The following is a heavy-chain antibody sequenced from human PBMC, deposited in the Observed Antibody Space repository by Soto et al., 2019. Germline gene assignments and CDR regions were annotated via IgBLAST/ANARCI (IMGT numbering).Heavy chain of an antibody. Sequence: QVQLVQSGAEVKKPGASVKVSCKTSGYTFHIYGITWVRQAPGRGLEWMGWISTYTGKTDYAQSLQGRVTMTTDTSTGTAYLEVRSLSSDDTAVYFCARDVYSGSGDSFDLWGQVTMVTVSS. D-gene: IGHD6-6*01. CDR1: GYTFHIYG. V-gene: IGHV1-18*01. J-gene: IGHJ3*01. CDR2: ISTYTGKT. CDR3: ARDVYSGSGDSFDL.